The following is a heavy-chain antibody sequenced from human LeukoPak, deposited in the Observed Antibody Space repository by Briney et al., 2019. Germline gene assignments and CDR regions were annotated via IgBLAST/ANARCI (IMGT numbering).Heavy chain of an antibody. CDR2: IYSGGST. D-gene: IGHD3-22*01. J-gene: IGHJ4*02. CDR1: GFTVSSNY. Sequence: GGSLRLSCAASGFTVSSNYMSWVRQAPGKGLEWVSIIYSGGSTFYADSVKGRFTISRDNAKNSLDLQMNSLRAEDTAVYYCAKVGYYYDSSGYYGGGYFDYWGQGTLVTVSS. V-gene: IGHV3-53*01. CDR3: AKVGYYYDSSGYYGGGYFDY.